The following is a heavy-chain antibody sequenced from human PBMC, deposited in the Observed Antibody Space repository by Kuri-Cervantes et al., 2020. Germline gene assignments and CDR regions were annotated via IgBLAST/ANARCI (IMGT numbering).Heavy chain of an antibody. D-gene: IGHD3-22*01. V-gene: IGHV3-15*01. J-gene: IGHJ4*02. CDR1: GFTFSSYW. CDR2: IKSKTYGGTT. CDR3: AKAYYYDSSAYLTPFY. Sequence: GGSLRPSCAASGFTFSSYWMSWVRQAPGKGLEWVGRIKSKTYGGTTDYAAPVKGRFIISRDDSKNTLYLQMNSLRAEDTAVYYCAKAYYYDSSAYLTPFYWGQGILVTVSS.